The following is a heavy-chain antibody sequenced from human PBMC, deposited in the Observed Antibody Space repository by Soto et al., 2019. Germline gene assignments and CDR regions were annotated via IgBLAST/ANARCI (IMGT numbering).Heavy chain of an antibody. V-gene: IGHV3-23*01. CDR1: GFTFSSYA. J-gene: IGHJ4*02. CDR3: ANLGQYYDFWSGTDLDFDY. Sequence: EVQLLESGGGLVQPGGFLRLSCAASGFTFSSYAMSWVRQAPGKGLEWVSAISGSGVSTYYADSVKGRFTISRDNSKNTLYLQMNRLRAEDTAVYYCANLGQYYDFWSGTDLDFDYWGQGNLVTVSS. CDR2: ISGSGVST. D-gene: IGHD3-3*01.